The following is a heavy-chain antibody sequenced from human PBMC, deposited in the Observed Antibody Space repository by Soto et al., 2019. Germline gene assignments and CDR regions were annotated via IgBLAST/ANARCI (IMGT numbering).Heavy chain of an antibody. CDR2: INHSGST. J-gene: IGHJ5*02. CDR1: GGSFSGYY. V-gene: IGHV4-34*01. Sequence: PSETLSLTCAVYGGSFSGYYWSWIRQPPGKGLEWIGEINHSGSTNYNPSLKSRVTISVDTSKNQFSLKLSSVTAADTAVYYCARGGLYSGYGHGSWFDPWGQGTLVTVSS. D-gene: IGHD5-12*01. CDR3: ARGGLYSGYGHGSWFDP.